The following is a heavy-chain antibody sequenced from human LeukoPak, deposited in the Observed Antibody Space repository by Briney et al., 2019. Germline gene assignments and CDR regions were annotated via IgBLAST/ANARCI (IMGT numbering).Heavy chain of an antibody. V-gene: IGHV1-46*01. J-gene: IGHJ4*02. Sequence: ASVKVSCKASGYTFTGYYMHWVRQAPGQGLEWMGIINPSGGSTSFAQKFQGRVTMTRDTSASTVYMDLNSLTSEDTAVYYCAKGLDTATVILTGVDYWGQGTLVTVSS. CDR1: GYTFTGYY. CDR2: INPSGGST. CDR3: AKGLDTATVILTGVDY. D-gene: IGHD5-18*01.